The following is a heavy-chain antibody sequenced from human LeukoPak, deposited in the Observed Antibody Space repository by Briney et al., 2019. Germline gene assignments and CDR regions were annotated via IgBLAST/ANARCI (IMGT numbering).Heavy chain of an antibody. Sequence: SQTLSLTCIVSGGSISNGDHYWSWVRQPPGKGLEWIGFIYYTGTTSHNPSLKSRVTISVDTSKNQFSLRLTSVTAADTALYYCAIQSKGYTYGYNYWGQGTLVTVSS. V-gene: IGHV4-30-4*01. CDR1: GGSISNGDHY. CDR2: IYYTGTT. J-gene: IGHJ4*02. D-gene: IGHD5-18*01. CDR3: AIQSKGYTYGYNY.